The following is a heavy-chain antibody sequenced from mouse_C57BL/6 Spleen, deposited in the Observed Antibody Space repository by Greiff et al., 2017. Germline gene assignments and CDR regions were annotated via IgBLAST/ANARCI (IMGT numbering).Heavy chain of an antibody. CDR2: IYPGDGDT. J-gene: IGHJ1*03. CDR3: ARGFRYGNYWYFDV. D-gene: IGHD2-10*02. V-gene: IGHV1-82*01. Sequence: QVQLKESGPELVKPGASVKISCKASGYAFSSSWMNWVKQRPGKGLEWIGRIYPGDGDTNYNGKFKGKATLTADKSSSTAYMQLSSLTSEDSAVYFCARGFRYGNYWYFDVWGTGTTVTVAS. CDR1: GYAFSSSW.